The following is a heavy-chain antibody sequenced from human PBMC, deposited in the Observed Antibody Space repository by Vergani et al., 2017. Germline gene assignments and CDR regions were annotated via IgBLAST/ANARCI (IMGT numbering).Heavy chain of an antibody. CDR1: GGSISSGGYS. CDR2: IYHSGST. J-gene: IGHJ5*02. V-gene: IGHV4-30-2*01. Sequence: QLQLQESGSGLVKPSQTLSLTCAVSGGSISSGGYSWSWIRQPPGKGLEWIGYIYHSGSTYYNPSLKSRVTISVDRSKNQFSLKLSSVTAADTAVYYCARFLLWFGDRGWFDPWGQGTLVTVSS. D-gene: IGHD3-10*01. CDR3: ARFLLWFGDRGWFDP.